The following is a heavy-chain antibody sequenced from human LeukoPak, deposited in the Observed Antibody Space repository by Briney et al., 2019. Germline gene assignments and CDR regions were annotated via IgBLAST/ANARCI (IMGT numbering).Heavy chain of an antibody. J-gene: IGHJ4*02. CDR1: GFTFTTYW. CDR3: ARGAWYYIY. CDR2: IKPDGSEK. Sequence: PGGSLRLSCAPTGFTFTTYWMSLVRQARGKGLEWLANIKPDGSEKNYVDSVRGRFTISRDNAKNSLYLEMNSLRAEDTAVYYCARGAWYYIYWGQGTLVSVSS. V-gene: IGHV3-7*01. D-gene: IGHD6-19*01.